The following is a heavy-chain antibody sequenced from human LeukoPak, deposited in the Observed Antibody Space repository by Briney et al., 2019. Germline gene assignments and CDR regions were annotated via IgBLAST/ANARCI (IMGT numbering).Heavy chain of an antibody. D-gene: IGHD2/OR15-2a*01. CDR3: ARTGFGSDYFYYFDY. V-gene: IGHV4-34*01. CDR1: GGSFSGYY. J-gene: IGHJ4*02. CDR2: INHSGST. Sequence: SETLSLTCAVYGGSFSGYYWSWIRQPPGKGLEWIGEINHSGSTNYNPSLKSRVTISVDTSKNQFSLKLSSVTAADTAVYYCARTGFGSDYFYYFDYWGQGILVTVSS.